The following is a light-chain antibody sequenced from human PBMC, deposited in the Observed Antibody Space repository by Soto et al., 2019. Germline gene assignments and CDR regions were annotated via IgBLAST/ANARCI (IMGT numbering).Light chain of an antibody. CDR2: WAS. J-gene: IGKJ1*01. CDR1: QSVLYSSNNKDY. Sequence: DIVMTQSPDSLAVSLGERATINCKSSQSVLYSSNNKDYLAWYQQKPGQPPKLLISWASTRESGVPDRFSGSGSGTDFTLTISSLQAEDVAVYYCQQYYSAPLAFGRGTKVELK. V-gene: IGKV4-1*01. CDR3: QQYYSAPLA.